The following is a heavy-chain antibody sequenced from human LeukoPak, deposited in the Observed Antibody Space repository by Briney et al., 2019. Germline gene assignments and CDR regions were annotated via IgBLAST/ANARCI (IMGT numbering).Heavy chain of an antibody. J-gene: IGHJ4*02. Sequence: GASVKVSCKASGYTFTSYGISWVRQAPGQGLEWMGWISAYNGNTNYAQKLQGRVTMTTDTSTSTAYMELRSLRSDDTAVYYCARSTTAGPDYYDILTGYDYWGQGTLVTVSS. CDR2: ISAYNGNT. D-gene: IGHD3-9*01. V-gene: IGHV1-18*01. CDR3: ARSTTAGPDYYDILTGYDY. CDR1: GYTFTSYG.